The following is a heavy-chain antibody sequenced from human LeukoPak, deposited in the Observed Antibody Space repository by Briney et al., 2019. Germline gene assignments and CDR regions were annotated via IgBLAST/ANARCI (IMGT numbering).Heavy chain of an antibody. CDR1: GFTVSSNY. J-gene: IGHJ4*02. Sequence: PGGSLRLSCAASGFTVSSNYMSWVRQALGKGLEWVSVIYSGGSTYYADSVKGRFTISRDNSKNTLYLQMNSLRAEDTAVYYCARDLRQGSMGYFDYWGQGTLVTVSS. CDR2: IYSGGST. D-gene: IGHD2-8*01. CDR3: ARDLRQGSMGYFDY. V-gene: IGHV3-66*01.